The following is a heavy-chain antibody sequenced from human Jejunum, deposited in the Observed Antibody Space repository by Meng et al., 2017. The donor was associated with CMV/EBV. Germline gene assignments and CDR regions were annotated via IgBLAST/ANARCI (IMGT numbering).Heavy chain of an antibody. CDR2: INPKTGDT. D-gene: IGHD1-26*01. V-gene: IGHV1-2*02. Sequence: SGDTVTDYYIQWVRQAPGQGLEWMGWINPKTGDTKYPQKLQGRVTLTRDMSINTVYMEMTRLSSDDTAMYYCAKDAGSFLDYFFDFWGQGTLVTVSS. CDR1: GDTVTDYY. CDR3: AKDAGSFLDYFFDF. J-gene: IGHJ4*02.